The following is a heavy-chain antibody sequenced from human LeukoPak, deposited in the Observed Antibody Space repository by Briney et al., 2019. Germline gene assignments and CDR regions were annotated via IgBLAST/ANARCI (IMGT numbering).Heavy chain of an antibody. CDR2: ISYSGST. J-gene: IGHJ6*03. V-gene: IGHV4-39*01. CDR1: GDSISSSTYR. D-gene: IGHD2-2*01. CDR3: ARGYCSTTTCSGVGYMDV. Sequence: SETLSLTCTVSGDSISSSTYRWGWVRQPPGKGLEWIGSISYSGSTYYNPSLKSRVTVSVDTSKNQFSLKLSSVTAADRAAYYCARGYCSTTTCSGVGYMDVWGKGTTVTVSS.